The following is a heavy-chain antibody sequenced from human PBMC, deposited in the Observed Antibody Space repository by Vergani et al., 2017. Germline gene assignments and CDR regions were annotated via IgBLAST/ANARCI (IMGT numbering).Heavy chain of an antibody. CDR1: GITFKNAW. V-gene: IGHV3-15*01. Sequence: EVQVVESGGGLIKPGGSLRLSCVVSGITFKNAWINWVRQAPGKGLEWIGRIRSKNDGGTADYAAPLKGRFTISRDDSKDSAFLLVNNLKIEDTAVYFCYTDYHDYWGQGTLVTVSS. CDR2: IRSKNDGGTA. CDR3: YTDYHDY. D-gene: IGHD2-2*02. J-gene: IGHJ4*02.